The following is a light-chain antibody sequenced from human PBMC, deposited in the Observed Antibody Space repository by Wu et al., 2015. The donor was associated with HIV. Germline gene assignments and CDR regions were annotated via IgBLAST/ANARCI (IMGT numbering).Light chain of an antibody. CDR1: QSISSN. V-gene: IGKV3-15*01. Sequence: EILMTQSPATLSVSPGERATLSCRASQSISSNLAWYQQTPGQAPRLLIYGASTRATGIPARFSGSGSGTEFTLTISSLQSEDFVLYFCQQYNDYRWTFGQGTRVDIK. CDR2: GAS. J-gene: IGKJ1*01. CDR3: QQYNDYRWT.